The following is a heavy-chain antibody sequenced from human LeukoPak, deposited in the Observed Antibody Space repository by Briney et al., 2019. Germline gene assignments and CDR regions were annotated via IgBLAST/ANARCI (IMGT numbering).Heavy chain of an antibody. V-gene: IGHV4-39*01. J-gene: IGHJ4*01. CDR3: ARHRSLGGFGESL. D-gene: IGHD3-10*01. Sequence: PSETLSLTCTVSGGSISSGSYYWGWIRQPPGKGLEWIGSIYYSGSTYYNPSLKSRVTISVDTSKNQFSLKLSSVTAADTAVYYCARHRSLGGFGESLWGQGTLVTVSS. CDR1: GGSISSGSYY. CDR2: IYYSGST.